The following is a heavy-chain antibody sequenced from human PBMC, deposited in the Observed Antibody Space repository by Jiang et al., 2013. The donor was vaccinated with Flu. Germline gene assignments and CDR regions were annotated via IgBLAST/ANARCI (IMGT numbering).Heavy chain of an antibody. CDR2: TYYRSKWYI. CDR1: GISVSSNSAA. CDR3: ARYYDATGGYLDY. D-gene: IGHD4/OR15-4a*01. J-gene: IGHJ4*02. V-gene: IGHV6-1*01. Sequence: QTLSLTCGISGISVSSNSAAWNWIRQSPSRGLEWLGRTYYRSKWYIDYAESVKSRITINPDTSKNQFSLQLNSVTPEDTAVYYCARYYDATGGYLDYWGQGTLVTVSS.